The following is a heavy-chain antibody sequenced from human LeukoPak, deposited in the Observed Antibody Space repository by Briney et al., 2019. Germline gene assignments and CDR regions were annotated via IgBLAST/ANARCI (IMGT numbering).Heavy chain of an antibody. V-gene: IGHV1-18*01. D-gene: IGHD4-11*01. CDR1: GYTFTSYG. CDR2: ISAYNGNT. Sequence: ASVKVSCKASGYTFTSYGISWVRQAPGQGLEWMGWISAYNGNTNYAQKLQGRVTMTTDTSTSTAYMELRSLRSDDTAVYYCARVALTTVNQYYYYMDVWGKGTTVTVSS. J-gene: IGHJ6*03. CDR3: ARVALTTVNQYYYYMDV.